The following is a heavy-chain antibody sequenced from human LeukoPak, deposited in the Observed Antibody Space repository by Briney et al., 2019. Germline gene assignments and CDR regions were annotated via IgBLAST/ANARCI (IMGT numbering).Heavy chain of an antibody. CDR1: GFTFSSYW. CDR3: AKVGRGGTYYYYYYMDV. D-gene: IGHD3-10*01. J-gene: IGHJ6*03. V-gene: IGHV3-74*01. CDR2: INSDGSST. Sequence: PGGSLRLSCAASGFTFSSYWMRWVRQAPGKGLVWVSRINSDGSSTSYADSVKGRFTISRDNAKNTLYLQMNSLRAEDTAVYYCAKVGRGGTYYYYYYMDVWGKGTTVTVSS.